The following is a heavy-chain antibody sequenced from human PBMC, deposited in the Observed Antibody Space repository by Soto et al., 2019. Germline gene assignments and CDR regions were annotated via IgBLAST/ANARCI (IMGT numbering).Heavy chain of an antibody. Sequence: SVKVSCKASGGTFSSYAISWVRQAPGQELEWMGGIIPIFGTANYAQKFQGRVTITADESTSTAYMELSSLRSEDTAVYYCASRSSNLYYYYGMDVWGQGTTVTVSS. J-gene: IGHJ6*02. CDR3: ASRSSNLYYYYGMDV. V-gene: IGHV1-69*13. CDR1: GGTFSSYA. CDR2: IIPIFGTA.